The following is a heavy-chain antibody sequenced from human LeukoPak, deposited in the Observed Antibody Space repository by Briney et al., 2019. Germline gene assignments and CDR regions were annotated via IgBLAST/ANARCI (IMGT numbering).Heavy chain of an antibody. V-gene: IGHV1-3*01. CDR1: GYTFTSYA. J-gene: IGHJ4*02. CDR2: INAGNGNT. Sequence: ASVKVSCKASGYTFTSYAMHWVRQAPGQRLEWMGWINAGNGNTKYSQKFQGRVTMTRDTSTSTVYMELSSLRSEDTAVYYCARDPYGSGSYLFDYWGQGTLVTVSS. CDR3: ARDPYGSGSYLFDY. D-gene: IGHD3-10*01.